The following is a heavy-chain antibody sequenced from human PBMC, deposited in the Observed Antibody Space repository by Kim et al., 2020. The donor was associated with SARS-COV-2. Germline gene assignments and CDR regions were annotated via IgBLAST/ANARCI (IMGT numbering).Heavy chain of an antibody. D-gene: IGHD6-13*01. Sequence: DPVKGRFTISRDNSKNTLDLQMNSLRAEDTAVYYCAKGTFDRSSWYSFDYWGQGALVTVSS. V-gene: IGHV3-30*02. J-gene: IGHJ4*02. CDR3: AKGTFDRSSWYSFDY.